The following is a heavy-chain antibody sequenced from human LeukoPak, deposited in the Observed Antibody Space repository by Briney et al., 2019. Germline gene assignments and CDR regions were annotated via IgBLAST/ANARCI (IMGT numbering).Heavy chain of an antibody. CDR3: AKDLAYYASGKQNY. V-gene: IGHV3-66*01. CDR1: GFIVSSNH. Sequence: GGSLRLSRAASGFIVSSNHMSWVRQAPGKGLEWVSVINSGGSMYYADSVKGRFTLSRDNSKNTLYLQMNSLRAEDTAVYYCAKDLAYYASGKQNYWGQGTLVTVSS. D-gene: IGHD3-10*01. J-gene: IGHJ4*02. CDR2: INSGGSM.